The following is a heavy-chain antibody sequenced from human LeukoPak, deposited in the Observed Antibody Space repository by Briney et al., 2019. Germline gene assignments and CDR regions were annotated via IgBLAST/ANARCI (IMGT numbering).Heavy chain of an antibody. D-gene: IGHD6-13*01. CDR2: IKQDGSER. CDR1: GFTFSSYW. CDR3: AREGRTWFRSGWYDY. J-gene: IGHJ4*02. Sequence: GGSLRLSCAASGFTFSSYWMSWVRQAPGKGLEWVASIKQDGSERYYVDSVKGRFTISRDNAKNSLSLQMSSLRAADTAVYYCAREGRTWFRSGWYDYWGQGTLVTVSS. V-gene: IGHV3-7*01.